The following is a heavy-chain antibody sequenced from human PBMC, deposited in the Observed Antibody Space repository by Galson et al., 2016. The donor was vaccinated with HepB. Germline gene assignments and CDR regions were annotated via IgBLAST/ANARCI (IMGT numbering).Heavy chain of an antibody. V-gene: IGHV1-24*01. D-gene: IGHD3-3*01. CDR1: GYTLTELS. CDR2: FGPEDGET. J-gene: IGHJ4*02. CDR3: ATAHPGRPLATIFGVVILDPFDY. Sequence: SVKVSCKVSGYTLTELSMHWVRQAPGKGLEWMGGFGPEDGETIYAQKFQGRVTMTGDTSTDTAYLELSSLRSEDTAVYYCATAHPGRPLATIFGVVILDPFDYWGQGTLVTVSS.